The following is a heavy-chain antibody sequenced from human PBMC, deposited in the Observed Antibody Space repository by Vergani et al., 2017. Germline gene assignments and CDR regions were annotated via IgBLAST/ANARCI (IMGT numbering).Heavy chain of an antibody. J-gene: IGHJ5*02. CDR2: ISGSGGST. D-gene: IGHD6-13*01. V-gene: IGHV3-23*04. Sequence: VQLVESGGGLVKPGGSLRLSCAASGFTFSDYYMSWIRQAPGKGLEWVSAISGSGGSTYYADSVKGRFTISRDNSKNTLYLQMNSLRAEDTAVYYCAKGGGVAAATFLTAWGQGTLVTVSS. CDR3: AKGGGVAAATFLTA. CDR1: GFTFSDYY.